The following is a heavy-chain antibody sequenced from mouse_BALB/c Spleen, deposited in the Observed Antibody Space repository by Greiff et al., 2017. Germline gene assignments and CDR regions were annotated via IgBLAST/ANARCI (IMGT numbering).Heavy chain of an antibody. D-gene: IGHD1-1*01. CDR1: GYTFTSYW. CDR3: ATIYENDDVDY. J-gene: IGHJ2*01. V-gene: IGHV1S41*01. Sequence: DLVKPGASVKLSCKASGYTFTSYWINWIKQRPGQGLEWIGRIAPGSGSTYYNEMFKGKSTLTVDTSTSTAYIQLSSLSSEDTAVYVCATIYENDDVDYWGEGTTLTVSA. CDR2: IAPGSGST.